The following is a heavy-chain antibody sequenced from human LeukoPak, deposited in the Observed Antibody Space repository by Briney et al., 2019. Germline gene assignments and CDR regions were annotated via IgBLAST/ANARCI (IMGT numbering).Heavy chain of an antibody. CDR2: ISSNGRST. CDR1: GFXFSTFA. CDR3: ARIINWGYDY. J-gene: IGHJ4*02. Sequence: GGSLRLSCVASGFXFSTFAIHWVRQAPGKGLEYVSAISSNGRSTYYADSVKGRFTISRDNSKNTLYLQMGSLRAEDMAVYYCARIINWGYDYWGQGTLVTVSS. D-gene: IGHD7-27*01. V-gene: IGHV3-64*02.